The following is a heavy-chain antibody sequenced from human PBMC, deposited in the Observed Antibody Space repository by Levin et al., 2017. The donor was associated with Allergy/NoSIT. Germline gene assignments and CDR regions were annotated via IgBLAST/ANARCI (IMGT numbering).Heavy chain of an antibody. V-gene: IGHV1-69*02. CDR3: ARAAYYYGSGSNSGFDY. D-gene: IGHD3-10*01. J-gene: IGHJ4*02. CDR1: GGTFSSYT. CDR2: IIPILGIA. Sequence: ASVKVSCKASGGTFSSYTISWVRQAPGQGLEWMGRIIPILGIANYAQKFQGRVTITADKSTSTAYMELSSLRSEDTAVYYCARAAYYYGSGSNSGFDYWGQGTLVTVSS.